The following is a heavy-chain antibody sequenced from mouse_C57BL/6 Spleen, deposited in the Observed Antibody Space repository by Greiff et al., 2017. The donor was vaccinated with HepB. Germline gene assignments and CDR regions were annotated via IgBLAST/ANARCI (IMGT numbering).Heavy chain of an antibody. V-gene: IGHV1-64*01. D-gene: IGHD2-4*01. CDR1: GYTFTSYW. CDR3: AREGMDDYDAWFAY. CDR2: IHPNSGST. Sequence: QVQLQQSGAELVKPGASVKLSCKASGYTFTSYWMHWVKQRPGQGLEWIGMIHPNSGSTNYNEKFKSKATLTVDKSSSTAYMQLSSLTSEDSAVYYCAREGMDDYDAWFAYWGQGTLVTVSA. J-gene: IGHJ3*01.